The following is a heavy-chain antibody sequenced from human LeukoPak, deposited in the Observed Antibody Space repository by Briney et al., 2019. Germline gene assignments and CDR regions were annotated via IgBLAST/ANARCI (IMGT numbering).Heavy chain of an antibody. D-gene: IGHD6-19*01. CDR3: ARAVGGTSSFDY. Sequence: GGPLRLSCAASGFTFSSYSMNWVRQAPGKGLEWVSSISSSSSYIYYADSVKGRFTISRDNAKNSLYLQMNSLRAEDTAVYYCARAVGGTSSFDYWGQGTLVTVSS. CDR2: ISSSSSYI. CDR1: GFTFSSYS. V-gene: IGHV3-21*01. J-gene: IGHJ4*02.